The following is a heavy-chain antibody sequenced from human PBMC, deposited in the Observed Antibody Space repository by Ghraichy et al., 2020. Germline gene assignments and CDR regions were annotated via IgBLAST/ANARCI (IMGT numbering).Heavy chain of an antibody. D-gene: IGHD5-24*01. J-gene: IGHJ3*02. Sequence: ASVKVSCKTSGYTFTDHGIHWVRQAPGQGLEWMGWINAYNGSTNYAQNLQGRVTMTTDTSTTTAYMELRSLRSDDTAVYYCARDGGWLHFHDAFDIWGEGTMVTVSS. CDR3: ARDGGWLHFHDAFDI. V-gene: IGHV1-18*01. CDR1: GYTFTDHG. CDR2: INAYNGST.